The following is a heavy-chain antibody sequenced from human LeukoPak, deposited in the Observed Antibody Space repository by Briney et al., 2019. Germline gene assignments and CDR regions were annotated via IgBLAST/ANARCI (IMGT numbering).Heavy chain of an antibody. CDR3: ARGLEYSSSSDY. V-gene: IGHV3-23*01. CDR2: ISAGGGST. J-gene: IGHJ4*02. D-gene: IGHD6-6*01. Sequence: PGASLRLSCAASGFTFSSYAMSWVRQAPGKGLEWVSAISAGGGSTYYADSVKGRFTISRDNSKNTLYLQMNSLRAEDTAVYYCARGLEYSSSSDYWGQGTLVTVSS. CDR1: GFTFSSYA.